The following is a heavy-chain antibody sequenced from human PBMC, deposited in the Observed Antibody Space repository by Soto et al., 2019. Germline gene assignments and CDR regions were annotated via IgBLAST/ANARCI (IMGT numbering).Heavy chain of an antibody. CDR1: GFTVSSNY. Sequence: ESGGGLIQPGGSLRLSCAASGFTVSSNYMSWVRQAPGKGLEWVSVIYSGGSTYYADSVKGRFTISRDNSKNTLYLQMNSLRAEDTAVYYCARGPDNWRNWFDPWGQGTLVTVSS. D-gene: IGHD1-20*01. CDR2: IYSGGST. CDR3: ARGPDNWRNWFDP. V-gene: IGHV3-53*01. J-gene: IGHJ5*02.